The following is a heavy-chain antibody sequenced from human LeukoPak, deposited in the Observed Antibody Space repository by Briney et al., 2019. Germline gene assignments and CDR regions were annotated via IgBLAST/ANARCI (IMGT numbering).Heavy chain of an antibody. D-gene: IGHD1-26*01. Sequence: PSATLSLTCTVSGGSISSYYWSWIRQPPGKGLEWIGYIYYSGSTNYNPSLKSRVTISVDTSKNQFSLKLSSVTAADTAVYYCARVVRATSCFDYWGQGTLVTVSS. CDR3: ARVVRATSCFDY. J-gene: IGHJ4*02. CDR2: IYYSGST. V-gene: IGHV4-59*01. CDR1: GGSISSYY.